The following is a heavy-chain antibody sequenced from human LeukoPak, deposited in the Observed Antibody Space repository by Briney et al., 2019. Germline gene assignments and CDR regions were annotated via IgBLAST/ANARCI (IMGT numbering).Heavy chain of an antibody. J-gene: IGHJ4*02. D-gene: IGHD1-7*01. CDR1: GGSISSGDYY. CDR3: ARSFTRNYRRVELDY. CDR2: IYYSGST. V-gene: IGHV4-30-4*08. Sequence: SQTLSLTCTVSGGSISSGDYYWSWIRQPPGKGLEWIGYIYYSGSTYYNPSLKSRVTISVDTSKNQFSLKLSSVTAADTAVCYCARSFTRNYRRVELDYWGQGTLVTVSS.